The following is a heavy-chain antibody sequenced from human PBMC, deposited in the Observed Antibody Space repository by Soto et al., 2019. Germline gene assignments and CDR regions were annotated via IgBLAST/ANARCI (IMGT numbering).Heavy chain of an antibody. CDR1: RFTFSSYA. D-gene: IGHD3-10*01. CDR2: VWYDGSNA. V-gene: IGHV3-33*01. CDR3: ARDKGTQRWHLDY. J-gene: IGHJ4*02. Sequence: QAQLVESGGGAVQPGTSLRLSCAASRFTFSSYAMHWVRQAPGKGLVWVAVVWYDGSNAYYADSMKGRFNISRDNSKNTVSLQMNSLRAEDTAVYYCARDKGTQRWHLDYWGPGTVVTVSS.